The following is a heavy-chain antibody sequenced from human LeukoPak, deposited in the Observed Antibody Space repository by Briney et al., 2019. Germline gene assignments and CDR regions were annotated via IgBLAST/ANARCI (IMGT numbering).Heavy chain of an antibody. J-gene: IGHJ4*02. V-gene: IGHV1-8*01. D-gene: IGHD6-6*01. CDR3: ARWLVRGSRSSYFDY. Sequence: GASVKVSCKASGYSFTNYDFNWVRQATGQGLEWKGWMNPNSGATGYAQKFQGRVTITRDNSINTAYMELSSLRSEDTAVYYCARWLVRGSRSSYFDYWGEGTLVTDSP. CDR2: MNPNSGAT. CDR1: GYSFTNYD.